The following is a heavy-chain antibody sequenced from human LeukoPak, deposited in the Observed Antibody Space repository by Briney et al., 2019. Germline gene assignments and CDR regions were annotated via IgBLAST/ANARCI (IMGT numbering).Heavy chain of an antibody. CDR2: IIPIFGTA. CDR1: GGTFSSYA. J-gene: IGHJ6*03. V-gene: IGHV1-69*05. D-gene: IGHD2-2*01. Sequence: ASVKVSCKASGGTFSSYAISWVRQAPGQGLEWMGGIIPIFGTANYAQKFQGRVTITTDESTSTAYMELSSLRPEDTAVYYCASGCSSTSCPTHAYYYYYYMDVWGKGTTVTVSS. CDR3: ASGCSSTSCPTHAYYYYYYMDV.